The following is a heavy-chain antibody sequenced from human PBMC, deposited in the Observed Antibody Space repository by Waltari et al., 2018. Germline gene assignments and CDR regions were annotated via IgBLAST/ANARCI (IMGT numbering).Heavy chain of an antibody. CDR1: GFTFSSYG. CDR3: AKDRLKYVDYYMDV. D-gene: IGHD3-16*01. Sequence: QVQLVESGGGVVQPGRSLRLSCAASGFTFSSYGMHWVRQAPGKGLEWVAVIWYDGSNKYYADSVKGLFTISRDNSKNTLYLQMNSLRAEDTAMYYCAKDRLKYVDYYMDVWGKGTTVTVSS. CDR2: IWYDGSNK. J-gene: IGHJ6*03. V-gene: IGHV3-30*18.